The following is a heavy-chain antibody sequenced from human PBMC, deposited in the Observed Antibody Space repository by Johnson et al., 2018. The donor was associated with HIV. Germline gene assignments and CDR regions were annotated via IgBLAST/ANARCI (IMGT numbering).Heavy chain of an antibody. J-gene: IGHJ3*02. V-gene: IGHV3-30*18. CDR3: AKVIAVAGTGAFDI. D-gene: IGHD6-19*01. CDR1: GFTFSSYG. CDR2: ISYDGSNK. Sequence: QMQLVESGGGVVQPGRSLRLSCAASGFTFSSYGMHWVRQAPGKGLEWVAVISYDGSNKFYADSVKGRFTISRDNAMNSLYLQMNTVRAEDTAVYYCAKVIAVAGTGAFDIWGQGTMVTVSS.